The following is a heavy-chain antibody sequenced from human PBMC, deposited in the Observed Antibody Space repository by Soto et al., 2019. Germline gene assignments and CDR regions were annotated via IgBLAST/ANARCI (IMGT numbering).Heavy chain of an antibody. CDR1: GYTFTSYD. D-gene: IGHD3-10*01. Sequence: QVQLVQSGAEVKKPGASAKVSCKASGYTFTSYDINWVRQATGQGLEWMGWMNPNSGNTGYAQKFQGRVTMTRNTSISTAYMELSSLRSEDTAVYYCARGLFTRGVNWFDPWGQGTLVTVSS. CDR3: ARGLFTRGVNWFDP. V-gene: IGHV1-8*01. CDR2: MNPNSGNT. J-gene: IGHJ5*02.